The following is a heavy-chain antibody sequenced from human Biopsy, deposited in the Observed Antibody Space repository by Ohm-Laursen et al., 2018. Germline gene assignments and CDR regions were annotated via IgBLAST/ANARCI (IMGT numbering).Heavy chain of an antibody. CDR1: GFTFGHYA. V-gene: IGHV3-33*04. J-gene: IGHJ2*01. CDR2: IWYDGTNE. D-gene: IGHD6-19*01. Sequence: SLRLSCSASGFTFGHYAMHWVRQAPGKGLEWISLIWYDGTNEDYADSVKGRFTISRGNSKNTLYLQINTLSLEDTAFYYCARGLSSGWYGYFDVWGRGTLVTVSS. CDR3: ARGLSSGWYGYFDV.